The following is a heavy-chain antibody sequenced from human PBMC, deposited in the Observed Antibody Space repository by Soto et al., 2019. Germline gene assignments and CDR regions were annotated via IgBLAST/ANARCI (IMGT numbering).Heavy chain of an antibody. CDR2: INAGNGNT. V-gene: IGHV1-3*01. Sequence: GASVKVSCKASGYTFTSYAMHWVRQAPGQRLEWMGWINAGNGNTKYSQKFQGRVTITRDTSMTTAYMELSRLRSDDTAVYYCARDVHDAFDIWGQGTMVTVSS. J-gene: IGHJ3*02. CDR1: GYTFTSYA. CDR3: ARDVHDAFDI.